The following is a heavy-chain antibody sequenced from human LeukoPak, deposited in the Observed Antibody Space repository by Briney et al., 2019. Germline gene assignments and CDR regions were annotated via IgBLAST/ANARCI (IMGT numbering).Heavy chain of an antibody. CDR2: IYSGGST. J-gene: IGHJ6*02. CDR3: ARDLYYYDSSGYHYYYYGMDV. CDR1: GFTVSSNY. D-gene: IGHD3-22*01. Sequence: PGGSLRLSCAASGFTVSSNYMSWVRQAPGKGLEWVSVIYSGGSTYYADSVKGRFTISRDNSKNTPYLQMNSLRAEDTAVYYCARDLYYYDSSGYHYYYYGMDVWGQGTTVTVSS. V-gene: IGHV3-53*01.